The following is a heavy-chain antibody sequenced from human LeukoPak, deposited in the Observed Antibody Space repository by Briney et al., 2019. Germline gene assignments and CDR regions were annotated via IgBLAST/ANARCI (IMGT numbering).Heavy chain of an antibody. D-gene: IGHD3-9*01. Sequence: ASVKVSCKASGYTFTSYGISWERQAPGQGLEWMGWISAYNGNTNYAQKLQGRVTMTTDTSTSTDYMELRSLRSDDTAVYYCARDRLLGARYDILTGYYISRHQSDYYYGMDVWGQGTTVTVSS. J-gene: IGHJ6*02. CDR1: GYTFTSYG. CDR2: ISAYNGNT. CDR3: ARDRLLGARYDILTGYYISRHQSDYYYGMDV. V-gene: IGHV1-18*01.